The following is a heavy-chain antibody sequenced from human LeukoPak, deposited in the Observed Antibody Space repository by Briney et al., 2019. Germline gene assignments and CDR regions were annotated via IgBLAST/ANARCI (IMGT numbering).Heavy chain of an antibody. V-gene: IGHV1-69*06. CDR2: IIPIFGTA. CDR3: ASRPESSRGYSYGHFDY. D-gene: IGHD5-18*01. Sequence: SVKVSCKASGGTFSSYAISWVRQAPGQGLEWMGGIIPIFGTANYAQKFQGRVTITADKSASTAYMELSSLRSEDTAVYYCASRPESSRGYSYGHFDYWGQGTLVTVSS. CDR1: GGTFSSYA. J-gene: IGHJ4*02.